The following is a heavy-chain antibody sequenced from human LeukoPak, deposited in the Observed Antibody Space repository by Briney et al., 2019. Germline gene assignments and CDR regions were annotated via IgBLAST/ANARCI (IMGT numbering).Heavy chain of an antibody. Sequence: SETLSLTCSVPGYSISSAYYWGWIRQPPGKGLEWIGTIYHSGSTYYNPSLKSRVTISVDTSKNQFSLKLNSVTAADTAVYYCARVKFGEGHFDYWGQGTLVTVSS. CDR2: IYHSGST. J-gene: IGHJ4*02. CDR3: ARVKFGEGHFDY. V-gene: IGHV4-38-2*02. D-gene: IGHD3-10*01. CDR1: GYSISSAYY.